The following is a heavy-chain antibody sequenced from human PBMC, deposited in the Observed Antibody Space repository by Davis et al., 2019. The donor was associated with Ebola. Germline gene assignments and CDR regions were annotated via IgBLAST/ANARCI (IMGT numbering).Heavy chain of an antibody. CDR1: GGSISDHY. CDR3: ARRVPMGNWFDP. CDR2: IYYDGTT. V-gene: IGHV4-59*08. Sequence: MPSETLSLTCTVSGGSISDHYWCWIRQPPGKALEWIGYIYYDGTTNYNPSLKSRLTISLDPSKNQLSLKLSSVAAADTAGYYCARRVPMGNWFDPWGQGTLVTVSS. D-gene: IGHD3-10*01. J-gene: IGHJ5*02.